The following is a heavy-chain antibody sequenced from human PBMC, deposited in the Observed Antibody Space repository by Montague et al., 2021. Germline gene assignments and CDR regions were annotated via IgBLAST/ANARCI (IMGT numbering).Heavy chain of an antibody. D-gene: IGHD1-14*01. CDR1: GASISDYY. CDR2: IYYSRRT. CDR3: AVTNPYYYYGMDV. J-gene: IGHJ6*02. Sequence: ETLSLTCSVSGASISDYYWSWIRQPPGKGLAWIGYIYYSRRTNYNPSLKSRVTISVDTSKNQFSLKLSSVTAADTAFYYCAVTNPYYYYGMDVWGQGTTVTVSS. V-gene: IGHV4-59*01.